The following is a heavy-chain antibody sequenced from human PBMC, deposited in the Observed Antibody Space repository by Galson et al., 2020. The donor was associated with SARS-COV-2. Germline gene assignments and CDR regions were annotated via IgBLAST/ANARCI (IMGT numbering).Heavy chain of an antibody. V-gene: IGHV3-48*02. CDR3: SRGLSSSWPFSDF. J-gene: IGHJ4*02. CDR1: GFTFSSYN. D-gene: IGHD6-13*01. CDR2: ITSSSTT. Sequence: GAPLKISCAASGFTFSSYNMNWVRQAPGKGLEWVSFITSSSTTYYADSVKGRFTISRDNAKNSLYLQMSGLRDDDTALYYCSRGLSSSWPFSDFWGQGALVTVSS.